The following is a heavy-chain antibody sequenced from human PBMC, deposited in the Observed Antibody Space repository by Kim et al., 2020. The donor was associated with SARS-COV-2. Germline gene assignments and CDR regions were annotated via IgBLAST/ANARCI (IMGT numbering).Heavy chain of an antibody. D-gene: IGHD2-15*01. CDR3: VTYVVDPRRRFYP. J-gene: IGHJ5*02. Sequence: SETLSLSCSASDNSMKSNSLWGWIRQPPGRGLEWIGSISHSGTTYYNPSLKSRISVSMDVSEKRFSLRLSTVTATDTAVYYCVTYVVDPRRRFYPLGQGT. V-gene: IGHV4-38-2*02. CDR1: DNSMKSNSL. CDR2: ISHSGTT.